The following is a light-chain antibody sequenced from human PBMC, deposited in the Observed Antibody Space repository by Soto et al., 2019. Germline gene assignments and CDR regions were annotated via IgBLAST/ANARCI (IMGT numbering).Light chain of an antibody. CDR2: GTS. Sequence: LTQSPVALSLSPGERATLSCRASHSVSRTYLAWYQQKPGQAPRLLIYGTSDRATGTPDRFSGSGSGTDFTLTISRLEPEDSAVYYCQQFDDSVTFGQGTRLEI. J-gene: IGKJ5*01. CDR3: QQFDDSVT. V-gene: IGKV3-20*01. CDR1: HSVSRTY.